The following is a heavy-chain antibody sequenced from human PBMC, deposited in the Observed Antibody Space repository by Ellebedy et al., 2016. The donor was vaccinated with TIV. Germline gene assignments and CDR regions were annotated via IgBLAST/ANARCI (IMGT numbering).Heavy chain of an antibody. CDR3: AKDRGDGFYNWFAP. V-gene: IGHV3-23*01. CDR2: ITGSGDKT. CDR1: GFTFSTYA. Sequence: GESLKISXAASGFTFSTYAMTWVRQAPGKGLEWVSSITGSGDKTYYADSVKGRFTISRDNSKNTLYLQMNSLRAEDTAVYYSAKDRGDGFYNWFAPWGRGTRVTVSS. D-gene: IGHD3-10*01. J-gene: IGHJ5*02.